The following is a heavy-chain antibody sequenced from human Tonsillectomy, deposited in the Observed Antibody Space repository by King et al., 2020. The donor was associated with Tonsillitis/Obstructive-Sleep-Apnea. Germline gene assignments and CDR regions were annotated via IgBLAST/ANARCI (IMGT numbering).Heavy chain of an antibody. CDR2: ISWNSGSI. D-gene: IGHD6-13*01. J-gene: IGHJ4*02. V-gene: IGHV3-9*01. Sequence: VQLVESGGGLVQPGRSLRLYCAASGFNFDDYAMHWVRQAPGKGLEWVSGISWNSGSIGYADSVKGRFTISRDNDKNSLYLQMNSVRGEDTALYYCETGAPGGTEYYFVYCGPGALVTVSS. CDR1: GFNFDDYA. CDR3: ETGAPGGTEYYFVY.